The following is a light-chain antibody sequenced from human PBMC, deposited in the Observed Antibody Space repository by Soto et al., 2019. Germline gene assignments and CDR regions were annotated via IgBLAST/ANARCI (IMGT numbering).Light chain of an antibody. V-gene: IGLV2-8*01. CDR3: SSYAGRSNLVV. Sequence: QSALTQPPSASGSPGQSVTISCTGTSSDVGVYNYVSWYQQHPGKAPKRMIYEVSKRPSGVPDRFSGSKSGNTASLTVSWHQAEEEADYYCSSYAGRSNLVVFVVGTQLNVL. J-gene: IGLJ2*01. CDR2: EVS. CDR1: SSDVGVYNY.